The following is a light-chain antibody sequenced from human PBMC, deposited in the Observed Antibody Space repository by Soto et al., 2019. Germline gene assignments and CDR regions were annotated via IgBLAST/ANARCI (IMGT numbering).Light chain of an antibody. CDR2: DAS. J-gene: IGKJ5*01. CDR3: QQCQSYPFT. CDR1: QGMSST. Sequence: AIQVTQSPSSLSASVGDRVTITCRASQGMSSTLAWYQHKPGKAPRLLIYDASILANGVPSRFSGSGSGTEFTLTISSLQPEDFATYFCQQCQSYPFTFGQGTRVEIK. V-gene: IGKV1-13*02.